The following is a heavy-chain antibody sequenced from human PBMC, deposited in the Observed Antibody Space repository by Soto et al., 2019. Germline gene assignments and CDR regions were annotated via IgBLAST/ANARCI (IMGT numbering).Heavy chain of an antibody. D-gene: IGHD6-6*01. CDR3: ARGRLPPAARPLGHYYGMDV. J-gene: IGHJ6*02. V-gene: IGHV1-46*01. Sequence: QVQLVQSGAEVKKPGASVKVSCKASGYTFTSYYMHWVRQAPGQGLEWMGIINPSGGSTSYAQKFQGRVTMTRDTSTSTVYMELSSLRSEDTAVYYCARGRLPPAARPLGHYYGMDVWGQGTTVTVSS. CDR2: INPSGGST. CDR1: GYTFTSYY.